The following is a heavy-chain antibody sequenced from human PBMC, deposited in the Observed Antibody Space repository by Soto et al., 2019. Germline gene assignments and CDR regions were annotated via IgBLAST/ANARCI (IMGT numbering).Heavy chain of an antibody. J-gene: IGHJ4*02. CDR1: GYAFTDHY. CDR3: ARAPRGGVIIVITSAQIYY. Sequence: QVQLVQSGAEVKKPGASVKVSCKASGYAFTDHYIHWVRQAPGQGLEWMGLISPDGGSTRYSQKFQATITMTRDTSTSTVYMELSSLRSQETAVYYCARAPRGGVIIVITSAQIYYWGQGTLVTVSS. D-gene: IGHD3-3*01. CDR2: ISPDGGST. V-gene: IGHV1-46*01.